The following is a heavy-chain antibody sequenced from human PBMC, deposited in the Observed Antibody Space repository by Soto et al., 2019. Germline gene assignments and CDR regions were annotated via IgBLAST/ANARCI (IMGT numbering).Heavy chain of an antibody. Sequence: GSLRLSCAASGFTFSSYAMSWVRQAPGKGLEWVSAISGSGGSTYYADSVKGRFTISRDNSKNTLYLQMNSLRAEDTAVYYCAKDPLQGYYFDYWGQGTLVTVSS. CDR3: AKDPLQGYYFDY. J-gene: IGHJ4*02. D-gene: IGHD4-4*01. CDR1: GFTFSSYA. V-gene: IGHV3-23*01. CDR2: ISGSGGST.